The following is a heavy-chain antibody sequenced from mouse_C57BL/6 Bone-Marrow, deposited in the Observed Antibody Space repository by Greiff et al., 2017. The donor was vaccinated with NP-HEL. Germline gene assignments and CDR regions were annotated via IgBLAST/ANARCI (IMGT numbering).Heavy chain of an antibody. CDR2: IDPSDSET. Sequence: QVQLQQPGAELVRPGSSVKLSCKASGYTFTSYWMHWVKQRPIQGLEWIGNIDPSDSETHYNQKFKDKATLTVDKSSSTAYMQLSSLTSEDSAVYYCARMVTAGGYFDYWGQGTTLTVSS. J-gene: IGHJ2*01. CDR3: ARMVTAGGYFDY. CDR1: GYTFTSYW. D-gene: IGHD2-2*01. V-gene: IGHV1-52*01.